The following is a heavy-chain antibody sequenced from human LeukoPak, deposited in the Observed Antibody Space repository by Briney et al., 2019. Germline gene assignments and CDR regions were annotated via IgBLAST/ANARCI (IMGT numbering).Heavy chain of an antibody. CDR3: ARDLANRGVSDY. CDR2: IKQDGSEK. V-gene: IGHV3-7*01. CDR1: GFSFCTYR. Sequence: GGSLRLSCAASGFSFCTYRMSWVRQAPGKGLEWVANIKQDGSEKFYVDSVKGRFTISRDNAKNSLYLQMNSLRGEDTAVYYCARDLANRGVSDYWGQGTLVTVSS. J-gene: IGHJ4*02. D-gene: IGHD3-10*01.